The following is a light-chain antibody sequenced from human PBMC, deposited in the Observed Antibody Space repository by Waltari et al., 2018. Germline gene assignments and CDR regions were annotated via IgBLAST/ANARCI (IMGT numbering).Light chain of an antibody. CDR3: LLSYNDVFL. V-gene: IGLV7-46*01. J-gene: IGLJ1*01. CDR1: TGAVTTNHY. Sequence: QAVVTQEPSLTVSPGGTVTLTCGSSTGAVTTNHYPYWLHQTPGQVPRTLIYETDHKHSWTPARLSGSLLGDKAALTLSGAEAEDEAEYYCLLSYNDVFLFGSGTKVTVL. CDR2: ETD.